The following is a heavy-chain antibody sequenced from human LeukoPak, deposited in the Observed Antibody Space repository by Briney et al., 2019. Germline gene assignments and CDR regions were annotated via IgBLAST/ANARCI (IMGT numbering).Heavy chain of an antibody. D-gene: IGHD4-17*01. CDR1: GGSFSGYY. V-gene: IGHV4-34*01. Sequence: SETLSLTCALYGGSFSGYYWSWIRQPPGKGLEWIGEINHSGSTNYNPSLKSRVTISVDTSKNQFSLKLSSVTAADTAVYYCARGHGDYYFDYWGQGTLVTVSS. J-gene: IGHJ4*02. CDR2: INHSGST. CDR3: ARGHGDYYFDY.